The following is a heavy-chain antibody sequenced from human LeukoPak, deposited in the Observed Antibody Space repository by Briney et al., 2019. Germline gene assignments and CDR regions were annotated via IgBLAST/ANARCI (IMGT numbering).Heavy chain of an antibody. Sequence: EASVKVSCKTSGYTFDNYDINWVRQATGQGLEWMGWMNPNSGNTGYAQKFQGRVLMTTNTSMTTAYMELRGLRSEDTAIYYCARGAPVAIFGPGYVEYFEYWGQGTVVAVSS. V-gene: IGHV1-8*01. CDR2: MNPNSGNT. D-gene: IGHD3-3*01. CDR1: GYTFDNYD. CDR3: ARGAPVAIFGPGYVEYFEY. J-gene: IGHJ4*02.